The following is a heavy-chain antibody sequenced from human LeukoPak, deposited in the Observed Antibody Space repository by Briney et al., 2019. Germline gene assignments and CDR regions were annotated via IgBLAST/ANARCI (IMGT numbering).Heavy chain of an antibody. CDR2: ISGTGTGT. J-gene: IGHJ4*02. CDR1: GFTFSSYA. V-gene: IGHV3-23*01. D-gene: IGHD3-9*01. CDR3: AKCTRVDWLPIDY. Sequence: GGSLRLSCAASGFTFSSYAMNWVRQAPGKGLEWVSGISGTGTGTYYADSVKGRFTFSRDSSKNTLYLQMNSLRAEDTAVYYCAKCTRVDWLPIDYWGQGTLVTVSS.